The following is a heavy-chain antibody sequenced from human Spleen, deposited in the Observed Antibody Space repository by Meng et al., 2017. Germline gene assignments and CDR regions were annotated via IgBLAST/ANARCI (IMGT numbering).Heavy chain of an antibody. CDR2: INHSGST. J-gene: IGHJ4*02. V-gene: IGHV4-34*01. D-gene: IGHD4-11*01. CDR3: ARGPTTMAHDFDY. CDR1: GWSFSDYY. Sequence: HVQLKTWGRRRFTLAGTLSLTCFVAGWSFSDYYWSGIRQPPGKVLEWIGEINHSGSTNYDPSLESRATISVDTSQNNLSLKRSAVAAADSAVYYCARGPTTMAHDFDYWGQGTLVTVSS.